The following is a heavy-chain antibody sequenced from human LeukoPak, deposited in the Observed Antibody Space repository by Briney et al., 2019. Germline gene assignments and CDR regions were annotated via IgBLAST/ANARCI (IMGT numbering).Heavy chain of an antibody. J-gene: IGHJ3*02. CDR1: GFTFSTYG. CDR3: AKHRDGYNRASRNDAFDI. D-gene: IGHD5-24*01. Sequence: GGTLRLSCEASGFTFSTYGINWVRQAPGKGLEWVSAISGSGGSTYYADSVKGRFTISRDNSKNTLYLQMNSLRAEDTAVYYCAKHRDGYNRASRNDAFDIWGQGTMVTVSS. CDR2: ISGSGGST. V-gene: IGHV3-23*01.